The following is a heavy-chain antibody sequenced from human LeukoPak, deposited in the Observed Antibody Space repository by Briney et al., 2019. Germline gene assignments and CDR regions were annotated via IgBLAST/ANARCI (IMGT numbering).Heavy chain of an antibody. V-gene: IGHV3-23*01. J-gene: IGHJ5*02. Sequence: GGSLRLSCAASGFTFSSYAMSWVRQAPGKGLEWVSAISGSGGSTYYADSVKGRFTISRDNSKNTLYLQMNSLRAEDTAVYYCAIPRRILTGSNWFDPWGQGTLVTVSS. CDR2: ISGSGGST. CDR1: GFTFSSYA. CDR3: AIPRRILTGSNWFDP. D-gene: IGHD3-9*01.